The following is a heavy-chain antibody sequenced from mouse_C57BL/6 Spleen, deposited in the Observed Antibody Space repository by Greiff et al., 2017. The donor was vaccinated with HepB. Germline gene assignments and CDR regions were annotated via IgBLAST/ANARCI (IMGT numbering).Heavy chain of an antibody. J-gene: IGHJ1*03. V-gene: IGHV1-26*01. CDR3: ARRRIVNWYFDV. CDR1: GYTFTDYY. CDR2: INPNNGGT. D-gene: IGHD2-5*01. Sequence: EVQLQQSGPELVKPGASVKISCKASGYTFTDYYMNWVKQSHGKSLEWIGDINPNNGGTSYNQKFKGKATLTVDKSSSTAYMELRSLTSEDSAVYYCARRRIVNWYFDVWGTGTTVTVSS.